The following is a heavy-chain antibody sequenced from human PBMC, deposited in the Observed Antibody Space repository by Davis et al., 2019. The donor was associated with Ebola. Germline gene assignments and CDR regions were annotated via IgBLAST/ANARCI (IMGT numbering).Heavy chain of an antibody. CDR2: ISSSGSTI. CDR1: GFTFSSYE. Sequence: GGSLRLSCAASGFTFSSYEMNWVRQAPGKGLEWVSYISSSGSTIYYADSVKGRFTISRDNAKNSLYLQMNSLRAEDTAVYYCALRWSGYYYPGYYYYYGMDVWGQGTTVTVSS. CDR3: ALRWSGYYYPGYYYYYGMDV. D-gene: IGHD3-3*01. J-gene: IGHJ6*02. V-gene: IGHV3-48*03.